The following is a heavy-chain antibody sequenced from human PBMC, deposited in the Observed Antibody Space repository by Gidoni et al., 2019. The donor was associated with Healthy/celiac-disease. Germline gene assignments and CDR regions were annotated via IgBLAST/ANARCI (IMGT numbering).Heavy chain of an antibody. J-gene: IGHJ3*02. D-gene: IGHD7-27*01. Sequence: EVQLVESGGGLVQPGRSMRLSCTASGFTFDDYAMHWVRQAPGKGLEWVSGISWNSGSIGYADSVKGRFTISRDNAKNSLYLQMNSLRAEDTALYYCAKDTLARPWGGAFDIWGQGTMVTVSS. CDR2: ISWNSGSI. V-gene: IGHV3-9*01. CDR3: AKDTLARPWGGAFDI. CDR1: GFTFDDYA.